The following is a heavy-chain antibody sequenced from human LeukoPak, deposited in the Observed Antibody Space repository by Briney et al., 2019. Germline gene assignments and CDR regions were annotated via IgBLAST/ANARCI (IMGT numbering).Heavy chain of an antibody. CDR1: GDSVSSNRVA. V-gene: IGHV6-1*01. CDR2: TYYRSKWYH. J-gene: IGHJ4*02. D-gene: IGHD1-1*01. Sequence: SQTLSLTCAISGDSVSSNRVAWDWIRQSPTRGLEWLGRTYYRSKWYHDYGVFVRGRITIYADTSKNEFHLHLNSVTPEDTAVYYCAMDNWGDPYLDNWGQGTLVTVSS. CDR3: AMDNWGDPYLDN.